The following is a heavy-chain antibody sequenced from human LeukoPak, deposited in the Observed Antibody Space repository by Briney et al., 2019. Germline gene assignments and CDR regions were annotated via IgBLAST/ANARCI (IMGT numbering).Heavy chain of an antibody. Sequence: GGSLRLSCAASGFTFSSYWMSWVRQAPGKGLEWVANIKQDGSERYYVDSVKGRFAISRDNAKNSLYLQMNSLRADDTAVYYCARQIVASGLFDYWGQGTLVTVSS. V-gene: IGHV3-7*03. D-gene: IGHD2/OR15-2a*01. CDR2: IKQDGSER. CDR3: ARQIVASGLFDY. J-gene: IGHJ4*02. CDR1: GFTFSSYW.